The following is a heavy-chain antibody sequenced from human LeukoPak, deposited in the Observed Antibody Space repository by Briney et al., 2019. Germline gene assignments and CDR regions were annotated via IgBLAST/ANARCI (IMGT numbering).Heavy chain of an antibody. CDR1: GFTFSTLS. D-gene: IGHD3-10*01. CDR2: ITASSSYT. Sequence: GGSLRPSCPASGFTFSTLSMNWARQAPGKGLGWVSSITASSSYTYYADSVKGRFTISRDNTKNSLYLQMNSLRAEDTGIYYCAREDYYESGTDDYWGHGTLVTVFS. J-gene: IGHJ4*01. CDR3: AREDYYESGTDDY. V-gene: IGHV3-21*01.